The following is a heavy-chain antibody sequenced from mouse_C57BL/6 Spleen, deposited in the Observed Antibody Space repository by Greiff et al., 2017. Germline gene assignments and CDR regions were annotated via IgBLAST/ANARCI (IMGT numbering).Heavy chain of an antibody. J-gene: IGHJ4*01. D-gene: IGHD2-4*01. V-gene: IGHV2-6-1*01. Sequence: VQLVESGPGLVAPSQSLSITCTVSGFSLTSSGVHWVRQPPGKGLEWLVVIWSDGSTTYNSALKSRLSIRKDNSKSQVFLKMNSLQTDDTAMYYCARHRGYDYDGYYAMDYWGQGTSVTVSS. CDR1: GFSLTSSG. CDR2: IWSDGST. CDR3: ARHRGYDYDGYYAMDY.